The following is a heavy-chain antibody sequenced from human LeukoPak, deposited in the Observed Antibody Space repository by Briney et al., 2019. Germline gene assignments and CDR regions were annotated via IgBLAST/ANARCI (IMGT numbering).Heavy chain of an antibody. CDR2: IIPIFGTA. CDR3: ARSFGCSGGSCYSNWFDP. CDR1: GGTFSSYA. D-gene: IGHD2-15*01. J-gene: IGHJ5*02. V-gene: IGHV1-69*06. Sequence: SVKVSCTASGGTFSSYAISWVRQAPGQGLEWMGGIIPIFGTANYAQKFQGRVTITADNSTRTAYMELSSLRSEDTAVYYCARSFGCSGGSCYSNWFDPWGQGTLVTVSS.